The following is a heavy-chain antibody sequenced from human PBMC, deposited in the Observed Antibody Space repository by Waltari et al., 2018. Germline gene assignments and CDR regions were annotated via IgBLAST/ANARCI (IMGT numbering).Heavy chain of an antibody. V-gene: IGHV3-30*02. Sequence: QVQLVESGGGVVQPGGSLRLSCAASGFTFSSYGMHWVRQAPGQGLEWVAFIRYDGSNKYYADSVKGRFTISRDNSKNTLYLQMNSLRAEDTAVYYCAKDSLYYYGSGSYYYPAYWGQGTLVTVSS. CDR3: AKDSLYYYGSGSYYYPAY. J-gene: IGHJ4*02. D-gene: IGHD3-10*01. CDR1: GFTFSSYG. CDR2: IRYDGSNK.